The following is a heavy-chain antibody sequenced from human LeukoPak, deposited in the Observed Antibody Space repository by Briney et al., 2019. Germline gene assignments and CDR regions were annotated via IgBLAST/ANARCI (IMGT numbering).Heavy chain of an antibody. CDR3: ARDNGFGELFAEPHASDI. V-gene: IGHV4-59*01. CDR1: GGSISSYY. J-gene: IGHJ3*02. Sequence: SETLSLTCTVSGGSISSYYWSWIRQPPGKGLEWIGYIYYSGSTNYIPSLKSRVTISVDTSKNQFSLKLSSVTAADTAVYYCARDNGFGELFAEPHASDIWGQGTMVTVSS. CDR2: IYYSGST. D-gene: IGHD3-10*01.